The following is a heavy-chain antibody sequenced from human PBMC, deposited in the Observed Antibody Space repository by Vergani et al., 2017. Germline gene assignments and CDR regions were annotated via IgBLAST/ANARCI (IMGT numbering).Heavy chain of an antibody. J-gene: IGHJ4*02. CDR3: ARGPTYYYDSSGYSPYFDY. CDR2: IYYSGST. D-gene: IGHD3-22*01. V-gene: IGHV4-31*03. CDR1: GGSISSGGYY. Sequence: QVQLQESGPGLVKPSQTLSLTCTVSGGSISSGGYYWSWIRQHPGKGLEWIGYIYYSGSTYYNPSLKSRVTISVDTSKNQFSLKLSSVTDADTAVYYCARGPTYYYDSSGYSPYFDYWGQGTLVTVSS.